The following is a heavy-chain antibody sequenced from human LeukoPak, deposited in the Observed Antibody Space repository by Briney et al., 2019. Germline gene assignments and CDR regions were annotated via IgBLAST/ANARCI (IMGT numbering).Heavy chain of an antibody. D-gene: IGHD5-18*01. V-gene: IGHV1-18*01. CDR2: VSGYNANT. J-gene: IGHJ4*02. CDR3: ARYVTGYSYGTD. Sequence: ASVKVSCKASGYTFINYGISWVRQAPGQGPEWMGWVSGYNANTNYAQKFQGRVTMTTDTSTSTAYMELRSLRSDDTAVYYCARYVTGYSYGTDGGQGTLVTVSS. CDR1: GYTFINYG.